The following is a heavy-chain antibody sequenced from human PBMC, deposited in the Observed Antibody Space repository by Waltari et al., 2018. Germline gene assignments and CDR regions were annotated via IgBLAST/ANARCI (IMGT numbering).Heavy chain of an antibody. J-gene: IGHJ5*02. V-gene: IGHV1-69*05. CDR3: ARGASGWHSSSHKGNWFDP. D-gene: IGHD6-13*01. Sequence: QVQLVQSGAEVKKPGSSVKVSCKASGGTFSSYAISWVRQAPGQGLEWMGGIIPIFGTANYAQKFQGRVTITTDETTSTAYMELSSLRSEDTAVYYCARGASGWHSSSHKGNWFDPWGQGTLVTVSS. CDR2: IIPIFGTA. CDR1: GGTFSSYA.